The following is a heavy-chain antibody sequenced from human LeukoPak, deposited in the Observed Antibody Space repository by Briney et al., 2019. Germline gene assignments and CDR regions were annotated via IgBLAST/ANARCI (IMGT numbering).Heavy chain of an antibody. CDR2: IYYSGST. D-gene: IGHD6-19*01. CDR3: ARGHSSGWRYYYYGMDV. CDR1: GVSISSYY. Sequence: SETLSLTCTVSGVSISSYYWSWLRQPPGKGLEWLGYIYYSGSTNYNPSLKSRVTISVDTSKNQFSLKLSSVTAADTAVYYCARGHSSGWRYYYYGMDVWGQGTTVTVSS. J-gene: IGHJ6*02. V-gene: IGHV4-59*01.